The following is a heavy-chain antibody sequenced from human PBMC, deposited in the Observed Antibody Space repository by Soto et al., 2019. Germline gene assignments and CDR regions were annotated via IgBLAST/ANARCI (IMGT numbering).Heavy chain of an antibody. CDR2: ISSSGSTI. CDR1: GFTFSSYE. V-gene: IGHV3-48*03. J-gene: IGHJ3*02. CDR3: ARVPTRSYSGYVLDAFDI. Sequence: GGSLRLSCAASGFTFSSYEMNWVRQAPGKGLEWVSYISSSGSTIYYADSVKGRFTISRDNAKNSLYLQMNSLRAEDTAVYYCARVPTRSYSGYVLDAFDIWGQGTMVTVSS. D-gene: IGHD5-12*01.